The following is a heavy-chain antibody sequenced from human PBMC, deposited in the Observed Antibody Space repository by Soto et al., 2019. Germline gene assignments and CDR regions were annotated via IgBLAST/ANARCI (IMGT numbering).Heavy chain of an antibody. D-gene: IGHD3-16*02. J-gene: IGHJ6*02. V-gene: IGHV3-23*01. Sequence: GGSLRLSCAASGFTFSSYAMSWVRQAPGKGLEWVSAISGSGGSTYYADSVKGRFTISRDNSKNTLYLQMNSLRAEDTAVYYCARGTYYDYVWGSYPSHGMDVWGQGTTVTVSS. CDR2: ISGSGGST. CDR1: GFTFSSYA. CDR3: ARGTYYDYVWGSYPSHGMDV.